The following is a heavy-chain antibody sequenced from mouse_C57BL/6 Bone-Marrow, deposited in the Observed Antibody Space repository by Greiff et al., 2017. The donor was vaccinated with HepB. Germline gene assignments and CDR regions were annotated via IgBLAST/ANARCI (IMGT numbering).Heavy chain of an antibody. V-gene: IGHV1-76*01. CDR3: ARFLYDYLAGFAY. CDR1: GYTFTDYY. CDR2: IYPGSGNT. Sequence: VQLQQSGAELVRPGASVKLSCKASGYTFTDYYINWVKQRPGQGLEWIARIYPGSGNTYYNEKFKGKATLTAEKSSSTAYMQLSSLTSEDSAVYFCARFLYDYLAGFAYWGQGTLVTVSA. D-gene: IGHD2-4*01. J-gene: IGHJ3*01.